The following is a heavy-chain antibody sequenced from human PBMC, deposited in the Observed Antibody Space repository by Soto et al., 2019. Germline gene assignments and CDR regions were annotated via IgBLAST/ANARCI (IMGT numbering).Heavy chain of an antibody. D-gene: IGHD5-18*01. J-gene: IGHJ6*02. CDR1: GGSFSGYY. V-gene: IGHV4-34*01. CDR2: RNHSGRT. Sequence: QVQLQQWGAGLLKPSETLSLTCAVYGGSFSGYYWSWIRQPPGKGLEWTGERNHSGRTNYNPSLKSRATRAVDTPRNQISLNMGSVTAADTAVNYCARVPRGDSYGPGYYCAGMDVWGQGTRVTVSS. CDR3: ARVPRGDSYGPGYYCAGMDV.